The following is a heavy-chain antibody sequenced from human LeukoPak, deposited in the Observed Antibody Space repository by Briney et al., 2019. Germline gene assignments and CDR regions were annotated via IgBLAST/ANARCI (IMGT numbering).Heavy chain of an antibody. J-gene: IGHJ3*01. CDR1: GYTFTSYG. Sequence: ASVKVSCKASGYTFTSYGISWVRQAPGQGLEWMGWISAYNGYTNYAQKLQGRVTMITDTSTSTAYMELRSLRPDDTAVYYCARSSYRSSGWPYDALDVWGQGTMVTVSS. CDR2: ISAYNGYT. D-gene: IGHD6-19*01. V-gene: IGHV1-18*01. CDR3: ARSSYRSSGWPYDALDV.